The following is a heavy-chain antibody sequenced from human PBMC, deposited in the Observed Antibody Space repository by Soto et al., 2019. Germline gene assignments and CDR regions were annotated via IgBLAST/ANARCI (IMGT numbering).Heavy chain of an antibody. D-gene: IGHD3-10*01. J-gene: IGHJ4*02. CDR3: ARNYYGSGSYYTHDY. Sequence: GGSLRLSCAASGFTFSSYAMHWVRQAPGKGLEWVAVISYDGSNKYYADSVKGRFTISRDNSKNTLYLQMNSLRAEDTAVYYCARNYYGSGSYYTHDYWGQGTLVTVSS. V-gene: IGHV3-30-3*01. CDR2: ISYDGSNK. CDR1: GFTFSSYA.